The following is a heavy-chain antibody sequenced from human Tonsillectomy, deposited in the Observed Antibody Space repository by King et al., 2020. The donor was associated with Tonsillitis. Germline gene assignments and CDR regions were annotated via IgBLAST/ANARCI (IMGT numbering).Heavy chain of an antibody. CDR1: GFTFSSYA. D-gene: IGHD6-19*01. V-gene: IGHV3-23*04. Sequence: EVQLVESGGGLVQPGGSLRLSCAASGFTFSSYAMSWVRQAPGKGLEWVSAISGSGGSTYFADSVKGRFTISRDNSKSTLYLQMNSLRAEDTAVYYCAKNQWGSSGWLPPRAFDIWGQGTMVTVSS. J-gene: IGHJ3*02. CDR3: AKNQWGSSGWLPPRAFDI. CDR2: ISGSGGST.